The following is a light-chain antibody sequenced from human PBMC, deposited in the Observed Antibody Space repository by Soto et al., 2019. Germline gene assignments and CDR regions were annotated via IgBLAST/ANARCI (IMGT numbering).Light chain of an antibody. Sequence: QSALTQPASVSGSPGQSITISCTGTSSDIGDYNYVSWYQQYPGKVPKLVIYDVSHRPSGVSNRFSGSKSGNTASLTISGRQAEDEADYYCSSSTTTSSLVVFGGVTNLTVL. CDR2: DVS. CDR3: SSSTTTSSLVV. J-gene: IGLJ3*02. V-gene: IGLV2-14*01. CDR1: SSDIGDYNY.